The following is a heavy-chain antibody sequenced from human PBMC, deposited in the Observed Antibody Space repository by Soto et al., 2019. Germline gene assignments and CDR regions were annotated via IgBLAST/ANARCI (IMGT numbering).Heavy chain of an antibody. CDR3: ARVSGYPNYYGMDV. D-gene: IGHD3-22*01. V-gene: IGHV5-10-1*01. CDR2: IEPSDSYT. J-gene: IGHJ6*02. Sequence: PGESLKISCKGSGYSFTSYWITWVHQMPGKGLEWMGKIEPSDSYTNYSPSFQGHVTISADKSISTAYLQWSSLKASDTAMYYCARVSGYPNYYGMDVWGQGTTVTVSS. CDR1: GYSFTSYW.